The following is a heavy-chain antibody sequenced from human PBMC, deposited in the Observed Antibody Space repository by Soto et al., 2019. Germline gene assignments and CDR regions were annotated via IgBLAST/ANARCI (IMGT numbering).Heavy chain of an antibody. Sequence: QVQLVESGGGVVQPGRSLRLSCAASGFTFSNYGMHWVRQAPGKGLEWVAVISYDGSNKYYADSVKGRFTISRDNSKNKMYLQMNRLRAEDTAVYYCAKDRGSGTDYYYGMDVWGQGTTVTVSS. D-gene: IGHD6-19*01. J-gene: IGHJ6*02. CDR1: GFTFSNYG. CDR3: AKDRGSGTDYYYGMDV. CDR2: ISYDGSNK. V-gene: IGHV3-30*18.